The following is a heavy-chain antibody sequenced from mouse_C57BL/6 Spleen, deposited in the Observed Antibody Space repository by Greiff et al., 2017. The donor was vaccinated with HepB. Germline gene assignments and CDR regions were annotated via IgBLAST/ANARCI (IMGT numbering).Heavy chain of an antibody. Sequence: QVHVKQSGAELVKPGASVKISCKASGYAFSSYWMNWVKQRPGKGLEWIGQIYPGDGDTNYNGKFKGKATLTADKSSSTAYMQLSSLTSEDSAVYFCARSPYYYGSSANYAMDYWGQGTSVTVSS. J-gene: IGHJ4*01. CDR1: GYAFSSYW. CDR3: ARSPYYYGSSANYAMDY. V-gene: IGHV1-80*01. CDR2: IYPGDGDT. D-gene: IGHD1-1*01.